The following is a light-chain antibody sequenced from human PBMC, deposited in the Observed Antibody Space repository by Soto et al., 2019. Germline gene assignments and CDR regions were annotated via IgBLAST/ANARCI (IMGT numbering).Light chain of an antibody. Sequence: QSVLTQPASVSGSPGQSITISCTGTSSDVGSYNFVSWYQQHPGKAPKLMIYDVSKWPSGVSNRFSGSKSGNTASLTISGLQAEDEADYYCCSYARGSSWVFGGGTQLTVL. CDR3: CSYARGSSWV. CDR1: SSDVGSYNF. J-gene: IGLJ3*02. V-gene: IGLV2-23*02. CDR2: DVS.